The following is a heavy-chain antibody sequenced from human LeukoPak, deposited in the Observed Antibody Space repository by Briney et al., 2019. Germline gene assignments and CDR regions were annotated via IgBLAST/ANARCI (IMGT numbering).Heavy chain of an antibody. J-gene: IGHJ4*02. Sequence: PGGSLRLSCVASGFTFSSNVMIWVRQAPGKGLEWVSSIPSSGGSTYYADSVKGRFTISRDNSKNSLYLQMNSLRAEDTALYYCAKESSGGWYFDYWGQGTLVTVSS. D-gene: IGHD6-19*01. CDR1: GFTFSSNV. CDR3: AKESSGGWYFDY. V-gene: IGHV3-23*01. CDR2: IPSSGGST.